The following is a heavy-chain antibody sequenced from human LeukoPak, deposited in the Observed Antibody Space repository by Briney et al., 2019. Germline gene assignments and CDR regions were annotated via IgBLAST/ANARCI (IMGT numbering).Heavy chain of an antibody. V-gene: IGHV3-23*01. D-gene: IGHD3-10*01. J-gene: IGHJ3*02. Sequence: GGSLRLSCAASGFTFSSYAMSWVRQAPGKGLEWVSAISGSDAGTYSADSVQGRFTISRDNSRNTLYLQMNSLRAEDTAVYYCARDSSRLLWFGELSSFDIWGQGTMVTVSS. CDR1: GFTFSSYA. CDR3: ARDSSRLLWFGELSSFDI. CDR2: ISGSDAGT.